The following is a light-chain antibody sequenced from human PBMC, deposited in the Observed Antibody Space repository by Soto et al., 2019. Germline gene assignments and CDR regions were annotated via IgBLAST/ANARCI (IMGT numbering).Light chain of an antibody. Sequence: QSVLTQPPSASGTPGQRVTISCSGSSSNIGSNYVYWYQQLPGTVPQLLIYRNSERPSAVPDRFSGSKSGTSASLAISGLRSEDEADYYCAAWDDSLSGVVFGGGTKVTVL. J-gene: IGLJ2*01. CDR2: RNS. V-gene: IGLV1-47*01. CDR1: SSNIGSNY. CDR3: AAWDDSLSGVV.